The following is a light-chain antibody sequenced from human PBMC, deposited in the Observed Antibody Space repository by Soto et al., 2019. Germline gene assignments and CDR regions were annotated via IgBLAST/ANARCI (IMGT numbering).Light chain of an antibody. J-gene: IGKJ1*01. Sequence: VLTQSPGTLSLSPVERATLSCRASQSVSSSYLAWYQQKPGQPPRLLIFEASSRATGIPDRFSGSGSGTDFTLTISSLEPEDFAVYYCQQYGRSPPSWTFGQGTKVEIK. V-gene: IGKV3-20*01. CDR2: EAS. CDR1: QSVSSSY. CDR3: QQYGRSPPSWT.